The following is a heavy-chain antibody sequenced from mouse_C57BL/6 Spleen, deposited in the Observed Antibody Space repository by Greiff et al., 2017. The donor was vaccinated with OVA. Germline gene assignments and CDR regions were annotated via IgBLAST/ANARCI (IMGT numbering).Heavy chain of an antibody. CDR2: INPNNGGT. Sequence: EVKLMESGPELVKPGASVKMSCKASGYTFTDYNMHWVKQSHGKSLEWIGYINPNNGGTSYNQKFKGKATLTVNKSSSTAYMELRSLTSEDSAVYYCARSIYYGNHYYAMDYWGQGTSVTVSS. J-gene: IGHJ4*01. CDR3: ARSIYYGNHYYAMDY. V-gene: IGHV1-22*01. D-gene: IGHD2-1*01. CDR1: GYTFTDYN.